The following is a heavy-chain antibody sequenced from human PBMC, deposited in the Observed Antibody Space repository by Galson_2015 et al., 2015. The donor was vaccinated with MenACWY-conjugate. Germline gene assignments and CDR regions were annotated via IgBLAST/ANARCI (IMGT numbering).Heavy chain of an antibody. J-gene: IGHJ2*01. V-gene: IGHV4-39*01. Sequence: SETLSLTCTVSGDSINSNNNFWGWIRQPPGKGLEWIGSLHYNGNTYCTPSLMSRVTISVDASKTQFSLKLSSVTAADTAVYYCARLPSTNSWYWYFDLWGRGTLVTVSS. D-gene: IGHD2-2*01. CDR3: ARLPSTNSWYWYFDL. CDR1: GDSINSNNNF. CDR2: LHYNGNT.